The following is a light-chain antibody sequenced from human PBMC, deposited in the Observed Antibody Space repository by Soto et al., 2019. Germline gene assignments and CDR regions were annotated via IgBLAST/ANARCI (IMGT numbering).Light chain of an antibody. Sequence: QSVLTQPPSASGSPGQSVTISCTGTSGDIGGYDYVSWYQQHPGKAPKLMIYEVSNRPSGISSRFSGSKSGNTASLTISGLQAEDEADYYCASYTSSSTSVIFGRGTKLTVL. CDR1: SGDIGGYDY. V-gene: IGLV2-14*01. CDR2: EVS. J-gene: IGLJ2*01. CDR3: ASYTSSSTSVI.